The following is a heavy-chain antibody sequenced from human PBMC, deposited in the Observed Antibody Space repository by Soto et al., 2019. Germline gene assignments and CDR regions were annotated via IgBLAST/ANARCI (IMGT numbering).Heavy chain of an antibody. D-gene: IGHD2-2*01. V-gene: IGHV5-10-1*01. CDR1: GYSFTSYW. Sequence: GESLKISCKGSGYSFTSYWISWVRQMPGKGLEWMGRIDPSDSYTNYSPSFQGHVTISADKSISTAYPQWSSLKASDTAMYYCARRAMDPQYYYYYYGMDVWGQGTTVTVS. CDR2: IDPSDSYT. CDR3: ARRAMDPQYYYYYYGMDV. J-gene: IGHJ6*02.